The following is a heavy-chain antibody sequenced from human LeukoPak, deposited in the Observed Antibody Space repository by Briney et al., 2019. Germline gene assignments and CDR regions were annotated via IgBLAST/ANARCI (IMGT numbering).Heavy chain of an antibody. V-gene: IGHV1-18*03. J-gene: IGHJ5*02. D-gene: IGHD3-22*01. CDR3: ARGGWAYYDSSGYFWFDP. Sequence: ASVKVSCKASGYTFTSYGISWVRQAPGQGLEWMGWISAYNGNTNYAQKLQGRVTMTTDTSTSTAYMELSSLRSEDMAVYYCARGGWAYYDSSGYFWFDPWGQGTLVTVSS. CDR1: GYTFTSYG. CDR2: ISAYNGNT.